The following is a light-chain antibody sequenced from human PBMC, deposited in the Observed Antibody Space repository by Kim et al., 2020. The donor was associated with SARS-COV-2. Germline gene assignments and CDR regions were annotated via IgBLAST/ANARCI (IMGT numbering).Light chain of an antibody. Sequence: PGERATLSCRASQSVSSNSLVWYQQKPGQAPRLLIYGACSRATGIPDRFSGSGSGTDFTLTISRLEPEDFAVYYCQQYDNSPPVTFGGGTKVDIK. J-gene: IGKJ4*01. CDR3: QQYDNSPPVT. CDR1: QSVSSNS. CDR2: GAC. V-gene: IGKV3-20*01.